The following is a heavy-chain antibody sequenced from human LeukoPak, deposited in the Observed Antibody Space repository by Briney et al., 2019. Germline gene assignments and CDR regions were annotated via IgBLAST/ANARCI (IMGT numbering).Heavy chain of an antibody. Sequence: SETLSLTCTVSGGSISSYYWGWTRQPPGKGLEWIGYIYFSGSTDYNPSLKSRVTISVDTSKNQFSLKLSSVTAADTAVYYCARGAYCSSTSCYISWFDPWGQGTLVTVSS. V-gene: IGHV4-59*01. CDR1: GGSISSYY. D-gene: IGHD2-2*02. J-gene: IGHJ5*02. CDR2: IYFSGST. CDR3: ARGAYCSSTSCYISWFDP.